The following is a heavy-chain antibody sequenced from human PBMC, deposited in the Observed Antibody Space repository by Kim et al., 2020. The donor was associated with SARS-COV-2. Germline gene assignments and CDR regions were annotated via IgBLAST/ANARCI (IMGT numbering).Heavy chain of an antibody. CDR1: GGSISSGDYY. D-gene: IGHD3-3*01. V-gene: IGHV4-30-4*01. CDR2: IYYSGST. J-gene: IGHJ5*02. Sequence: SETLSLTCTVSGGSISSGDYYWSWIRQPPGKGLEWIGYIYYSGSTYYNPSLKSRVTISVDTSKNQFSLKLSSVTAADTAVYYCARDVTPPHITIFGVVQLERWFDPWGQGTLVTVSS. CDR3: ARDVTPPHITIFGVVQLERWFDP.